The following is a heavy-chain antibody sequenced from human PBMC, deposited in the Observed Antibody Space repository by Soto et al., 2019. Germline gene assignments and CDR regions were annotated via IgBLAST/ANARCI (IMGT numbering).Heavy chain of an antibody. D-gene: IGHD2-21*01. CDR1: GFTFSTYA. V-gene: IGHV3-23*01. J-gene: IGHJ1*01. CDR3: AKDPIVGPDHYFNH. CDR2: ISVSGSSST. Sequence: GGSLRLSCAASGFTFSTYAMIWVRQAPGKGLEWVSAISVSGSSSTYYADSVKGRFTISRDNSKNTLYLQMNSLRAEDTAVYYCAKDPIVGPDHYFNHWGQGTLVTVSS.